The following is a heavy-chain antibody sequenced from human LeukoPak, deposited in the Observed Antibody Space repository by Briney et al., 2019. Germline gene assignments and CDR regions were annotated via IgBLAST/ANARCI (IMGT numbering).Heavy chain of an antibody. CDR2: ISAYNGNT. D-gene: IGHD5-12*01. CDR1: GYTFTSYG. CDR3: ARHGEFSGYDNSDNWFDP. Sequence: ASVKVSFTASGYTFTSYGISWVRQAPGQGLEWMGWISAYNGNTNYAQKLQGRVTMTTDTSTSTAYMELRSLRSDDTAVYYCARHGEFSGYDNSDNWFDPWGQGTLVTVSS. J-gene: IGHJ5*02. V-gene: IGHV1-18*01.